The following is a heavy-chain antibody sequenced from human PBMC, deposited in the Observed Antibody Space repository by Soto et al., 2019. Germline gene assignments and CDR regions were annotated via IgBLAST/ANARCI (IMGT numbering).Heavy chain of an antibody. CDR2: TYYRSQWHN. CDR3: ARERGFLSEALDI. Sequence: HSQTLSLTCGISGDSVSSNSATWNWIRQSPSRGLEWLGRTYYRSQWHNEYEESVKSRITINPDTSTNQFSLQLNSMSPEDTAVYYCARERGFLSEALDIWGRGTMVTVSS. D-gene: IGHD3-10*01. V-gene: IGHV6-1*01. CDR1: GDSVSSNSAT. J-gene: IGHJ3*02.